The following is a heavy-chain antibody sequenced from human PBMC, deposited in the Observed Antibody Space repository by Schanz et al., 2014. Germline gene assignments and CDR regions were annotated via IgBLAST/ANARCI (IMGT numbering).Heavy chain of an antibody. V-gene: IGHV3-21*06. CDR1: GFIFSSYN. CDR3: AGGPRGGYIEY. D-gene: IGHD3-16*01. Sequence: EVQLVESGGGLIQPGGSLRLSCAASGFIFSSYNMNWVRQSPGKGLEWVSFLSSDSRHVYYVESAKGRFTISRDNAKNSLYLQMDSLRGDDTAVYYCAGGPRGGYIEYWGQGTLVIVSS. J-gene: IGHJ4*02. CDR2: LSSDSRHV.